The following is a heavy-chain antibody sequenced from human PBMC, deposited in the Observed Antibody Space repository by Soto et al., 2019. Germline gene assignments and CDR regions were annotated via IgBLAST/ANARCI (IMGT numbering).Heavy chain of an antibody. D-gene: IGHD3-3*01. CDR2: ISSSSSTI. V-gene: IGHV3-48*01. Sequence: GGSLRLSCAASGFTFSSYSMNWVRQAPGKGLEWVSYISSSSSTIYYADSVKGRFTISRDNAKNSLYLQMNSLRAEDTAVYYCARVWDFWSGYYGYWGQGTLVTAPQ. CDR3: ARVWDFWSGYYGY. J-gene: IGHJ4*02. CDR1: GFTFSSYS.